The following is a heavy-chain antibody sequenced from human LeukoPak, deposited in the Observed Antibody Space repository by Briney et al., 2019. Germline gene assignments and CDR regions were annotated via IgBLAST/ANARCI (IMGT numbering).Heavy chain of an antibody. V-gene: IGHV1-69*13. J-gene: IGHJ4*02. Sequence: SVKVSCKTSGGTLRSYAISWVRQAPGQGLEWMGGIIPIFGTANYAQKFQGRVTITADESTSTAYMELSSLRSEDTAIYYCASSKDYHDSSGYARTLDYWGQGTLVTVSS. D-gene: IGHD3-22*01. CDR2: IIPIFGTA. CDR1: GGTLRSYA. CDR3: ASSKDYHDSSGYARTLDY.